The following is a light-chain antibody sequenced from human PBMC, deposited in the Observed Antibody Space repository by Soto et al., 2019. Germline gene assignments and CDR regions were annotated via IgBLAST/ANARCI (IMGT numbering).Light chain of an antibody. CDR1: QTISSW. CDR2: KAS. J-gene: IGKJ1*01. Sequence: DIQMTQSPSTLSGSVGDRVTITCRASQTISSWLAWYQQKPGKAPKLLIYKASTLKSGVPSRFSGSGSGTEFTLTISSLQPDDFAPYYCQHYKSDSEAFGQGTRVELK. CDR3: QHYKSDSEA. V-gene: IGKV1-5*03.